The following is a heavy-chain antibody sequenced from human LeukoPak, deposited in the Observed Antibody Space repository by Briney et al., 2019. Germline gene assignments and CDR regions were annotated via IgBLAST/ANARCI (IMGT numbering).Heavy chain of an antibody. Sequence: PSETLSLTCTVSGGSISSSFYYWGWIRQPPGKGLEWIGCIYYSGSSNHNPSLKSRVTISVDTSKNQFSLKLSSVTAADTAVYYCARQGAGSGNYYFGLNNWFDPWGQGTLVTVTS. V-gene: IGHV4-39*01. CDR2: IYYSGSS. CDR1: GGSISSSFYY. J-gene: IGHJ5*02. CDR3: ARQGAGSGNYYFGLNNWFDP. D-gene: IGHD3-10*01.